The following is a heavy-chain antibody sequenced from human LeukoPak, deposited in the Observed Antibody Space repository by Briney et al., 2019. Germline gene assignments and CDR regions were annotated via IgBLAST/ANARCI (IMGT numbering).Heavy chain of an antibody. CDR2: INAGNGST. Sequence: ASVKVSCKASGYTFTSYAMHWVRQAPGQRLEWMGWINAGNGSTKYSQKFQGRVTITRDTSASTAYMELSSLRSEDTAVYYCARSRSFYSSGWFDYWGQGTLVTVSS. V-gene: IGHV1-3*01. CDR1: GYTFTSYA. J-gene: IGHJ4*02. D-gene: IGHD6-19*01. CDR3: ARSRSFYSSGWFDY.